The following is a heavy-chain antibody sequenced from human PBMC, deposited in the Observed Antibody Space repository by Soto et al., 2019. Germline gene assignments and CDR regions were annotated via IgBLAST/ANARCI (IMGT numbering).Heavy chain of an antibody. Sequence: QVHLVESGGGVVQPGRSLRLSCAVSGLTFNSYGMHWVRQAPGKGLEWVAVIWSDGSNKYYADSVKGRFTISRDNSKNMLYLQMNSLRVEDTAVYYCASAAGAYYNWGQGTLVTVSS. CDR2: IWSDGSNK. CDR1: GLTFNSYG. D-gene: IGHD3-10*01. CDR3: ASAAGAYYN. J-gene: IGHJ4*02. V-gene: IGHV3-33*01.